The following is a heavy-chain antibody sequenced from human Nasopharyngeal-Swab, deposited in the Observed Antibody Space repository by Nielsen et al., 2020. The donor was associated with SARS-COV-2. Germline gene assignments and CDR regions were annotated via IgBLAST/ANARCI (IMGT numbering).Heavy chain of an antibody. CDR3: AKRPTGSTFGD. CDR1: GFTFSSYA. Sequence: GESLKISCAASGFTFSSYAMSWVRQAPGKGLEWVSAISGSGGSTYYADPVKGRFTIYRDNSQNSLYLQMNSLRAEDTAVYYCAKRPTGSTFGDWGQGTLVTVSS. J-gene: IGHJ4*02. D-gene: IGHD3-16*01. V-gene: IGHV3-23*01. CDR2: ISGSGGST.